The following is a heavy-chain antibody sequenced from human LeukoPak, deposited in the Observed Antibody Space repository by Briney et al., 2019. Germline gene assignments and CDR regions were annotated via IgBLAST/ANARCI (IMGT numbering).Heavy chain of an antibody. CDR3: ARDRLSGYYLFDY. CDR1: GGSFSGHY. CDR2: VDHRGST. V-gene: IGHV4-34*01. Sequence: SETLSLTRAVFGGSFSGHYWSWIRQSPGKGLEWIGEVDHRGSTTYNPSLEGRITISVDTSKNQFSLKLSSVTAADTAVYYCARDRLSGYYLFDYWGQGTLVTVSS. J-gene: IGHJ4*02. D-gene: IGHD2/OR15-2a*01.